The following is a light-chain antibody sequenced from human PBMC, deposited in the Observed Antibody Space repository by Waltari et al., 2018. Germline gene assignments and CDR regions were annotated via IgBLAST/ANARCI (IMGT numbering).Light chain of an antibody. Sequence: QSVLTQPPSVSAAPGQKVTISCSGSSSNIENNYVSWYQQLPGTAPKLLIYDSHKRPSGIPYRFAGAKSGTSATLGITGLQTGDEADYYCETWDSSLSAGVFGTGTKVTVL. J-gene: IGLJ1*01. CDR2: DSH. CDR3: ETWDSSLSAGV. CDR1: SSNIENNY. V-gene: IGLV1-51*01.